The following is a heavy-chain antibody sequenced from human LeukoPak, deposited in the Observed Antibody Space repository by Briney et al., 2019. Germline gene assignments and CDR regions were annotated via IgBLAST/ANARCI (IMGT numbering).Heavy chain of an antibody. CDR1: GFIFNTYD. Sequence: GGSLRLSCGASGFIFNTYDMHWVRQAPGKGLEWVSFIRSDGSHQFYVDSVKGRFTISRDNAKNTVFLQMNSLRVEDTAVYCCARDEIVATTKANYYYYMDVWGKGTTVTISS. CDR2: IRSDGSHQ. CDR3: ARDEIVATTKANYYYYMDV. J-gene: IGHJ6*03. V-gene: IGHV3-30*02. D-gene: IGHD5-12*01.